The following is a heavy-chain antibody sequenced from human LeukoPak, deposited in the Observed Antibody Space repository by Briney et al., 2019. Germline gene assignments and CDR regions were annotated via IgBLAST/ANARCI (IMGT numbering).Heavy chain of an antibody. CDR3: ARRGYSYGSNWFDP. J-gene: IGHJ5*02. Sequence: SETLSLTCTVSGGSISSSSYSWGWIRQPPGKGLEWIGSIYYSGSTYYNPSLKSRVTISVDTSKNQFSLKLSSVTAADTAVYYCARRGYSYGSNWFDPWGQGTLVTVSS. CDR2: IYYSGST. CDR1: GGSISSSSYS. D-gene: IGHD5-18*01. V-gene: IGHV4-39*01.